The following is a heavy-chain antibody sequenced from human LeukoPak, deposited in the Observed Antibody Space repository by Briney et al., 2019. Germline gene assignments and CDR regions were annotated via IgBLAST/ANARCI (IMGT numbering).Heavy chain of an antibody. Sequence: PSETLSLTCTVSGGSISSSSYYWGWIRQPPGKGLEWIGSIYYSGSTYYNPSLKSRVTISVDTSKNQFSLKLSSVTAADTAVYYCARPLQLSGSHQSPYYYYMDVWGKGTTVTASS. CDR2: IYYSGST. J-gene: IGHJ6*03. V-gene: IGHV4-39*01. CDR3: ARPLQLSGSHQSPYYYYMDV. CDR1: GGSISSSSYY. D-gene: IGHD3-10*01.